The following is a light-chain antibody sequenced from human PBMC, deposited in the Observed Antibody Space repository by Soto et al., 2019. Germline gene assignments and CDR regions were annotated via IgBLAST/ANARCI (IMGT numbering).Light chain of an antibody. CDR1: QSVSDK. CDR3: QQYNTWPIT. J-gene: IGKJ5*01. Sequence: EILSAQSPATLSLSTMAKITLSFRASQSVSDKLAWYQQKPGQGPRLLVYRASTRTLGIPARFSGSESGTELTLTISSLQSEDFAIYYCQQYNTWPITFGQGTRLEL. V-gene: IGKV3-15*01. CDR2: RAS.